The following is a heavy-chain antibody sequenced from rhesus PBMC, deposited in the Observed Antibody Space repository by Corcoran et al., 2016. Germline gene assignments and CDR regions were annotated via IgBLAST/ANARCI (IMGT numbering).Heavy chain of an antibody. V-gene: IGHV3S42*01. CDR1: GFPFREYW. Sequence: ELQLVASGGGLAKPVGSLGLSCAASGFPFREYWMNWVRQNPEMGLEWISTINPSGDTIFYANSVKGRFTISRDNSRNTLSLQMDSLRAEDTALYYCAKDSLDYWGQGVLVTVSS. CDR2: INPSGDTI. CDR3: AKDSLDY. J-gene: IGHJ4*01.